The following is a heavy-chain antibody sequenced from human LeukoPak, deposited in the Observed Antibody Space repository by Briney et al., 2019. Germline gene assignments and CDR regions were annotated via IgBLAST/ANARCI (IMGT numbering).Heavy chain of an antibody. CDR1: GGSISSSDYY. D-gene: IGHD3-22*01. CDR2: IYYSGST. J-gene: IGHJ3*02. CDR3: ARAYDSSPPGAFDI. Sequence: PSETLSLTCTVSGGSISSSDYYRSWIRQPPGKGLEWIGYIYYSGSTYYNPSLKSRVTISVDTSKNQFSLKLSSVTAADTAVYYCARAYDSSPPGAFDIWGQGTMVTVSS. V-gene: IGHV4-30-4*08.